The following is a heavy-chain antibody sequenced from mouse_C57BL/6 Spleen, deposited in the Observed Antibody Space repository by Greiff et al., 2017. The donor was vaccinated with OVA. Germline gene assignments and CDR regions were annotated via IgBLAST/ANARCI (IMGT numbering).Heavy chain of an antibody. D-gene: IGHD1-1*01. Sequence: VQLQQSGAELVKPGASVKLSCKASGYTFTSYWMHWVKQRPGQGLEWIGMIHPNSGSTNYNEKFKSKATLTVDKSSSTAYMQLSSLTSEDSAVYYCAREGNGSSHYYAMDYWGQGTSVTVSS. CDR2: IHPNSGST. V-gene: IGHV1-64*01. J-gene: IGHJ4*01. CDR3: AREGNGSSHYYAMDY. CDR1: GYTFTSYW.